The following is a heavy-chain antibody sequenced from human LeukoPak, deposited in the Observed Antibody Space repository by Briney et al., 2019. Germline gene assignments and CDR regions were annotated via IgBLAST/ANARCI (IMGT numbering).Heavy chain of an antibody. CDR1: GGSISSSSYY. V-gene: IGHV4-39*01. J-gene: IGHJ4*02. Sequence: SETLSLTCTVSGGSISSSSYYWGWIRQPPGKGLEWIGSIYYSGSTYYNPSLKSRVTISVDTSKNQFSLKLSSVTAADTAVYYCARHGGADDFWSGYYTGRSSSPFDYWGQGTLVTVSS. CDR2: IYYSGST. CDR3: ARHGGADDFWSGYYTGRSSSPFDY. D-gene: IGHD3-3*01.